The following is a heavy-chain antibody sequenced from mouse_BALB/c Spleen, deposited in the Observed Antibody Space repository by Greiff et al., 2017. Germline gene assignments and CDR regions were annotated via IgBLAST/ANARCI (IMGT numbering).Heavy chain of an antibody. CDR2: ISYDGSN. V-gene: IGHV3-6*02. Sequence: EVKLQESGPGLVKPSQSLSLTCSVTGYSITSGYYWNWIRQFPGNKLEWMGYISYDGSNNYNPSLKNRISITRDTSKNQFFLKLNSVTTEDTATYYCAREDGYLYYYAMDYWGQGTSVTVSS. CDR1: GYSITSGYY. D-gene: IGHD2-3*01. J-gene: IGHJ4*01. CDR3: AREDGYLYYYAMDY.